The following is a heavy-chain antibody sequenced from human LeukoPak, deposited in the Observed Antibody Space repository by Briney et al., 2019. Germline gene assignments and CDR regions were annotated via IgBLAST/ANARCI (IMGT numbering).Heavy chain of an antibody. CDR2: ITGSGGST. Sequence: RSGGSLRLSCAASGFTFSNYGMNWVRQAPGKGLEWVSGITGSGGSTYYADSVKGRFTISRDNSKNTMYLQMNCLRAEDTAVYYCARDFGDYLHFDYWGQGTLVTVSS. V-gene: IGHV3-23*01. D-gene: IGHD4-17*01. J-gene: IGHJ4*02. CDR1: GFTFSNYG. CDR3: ARDFGDYLHFDY.